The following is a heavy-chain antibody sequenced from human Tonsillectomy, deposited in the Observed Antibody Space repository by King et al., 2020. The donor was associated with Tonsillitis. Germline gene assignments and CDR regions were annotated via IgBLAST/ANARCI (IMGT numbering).Heavy chain of an antibody. CDR3: ARERLYSSGWGIDY. D-gene: IGHD6-19*01. V-gene: IGHV3-33*05. CDR1: GFTFSDHS. CDR2: ISFDGSRK. J-gene: IGHJ4*02. Sequence: VQLVESGGGVVQPGRSLRLSCAGSGFTFSDHSIHWVRQAPGKGLEWVALISFDGSRKYYADSVKGRFTISRDNSKNTLYPQLSSLRAEDTAVYYCARERLYSSGWGIDYWGQGTLVTVSS.